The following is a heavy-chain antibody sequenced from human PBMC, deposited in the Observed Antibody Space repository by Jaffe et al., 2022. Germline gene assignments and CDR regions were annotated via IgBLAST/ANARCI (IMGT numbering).Heavy chain of an antibody. CDR2: IYTSGST. J-gene: IGHJ5*02. CDR3: ARDKSGDYVLGWFDP. CDR1: GGSISSGSYY. Sequence: QVQLQESGPGLVKPSQTLSLTCTVSGGSISSGSYYWSWIRQPAGKGLEWIGRIYTSGSTNYNPSLKSRVTISVDTSKNQFSLKLSSVTAADTAVYYCARDKSGDYVLGWFDPWGQGTLVTVSS. D-gene: IGHD4-17*01. V-gene: IGHV4-61*02.